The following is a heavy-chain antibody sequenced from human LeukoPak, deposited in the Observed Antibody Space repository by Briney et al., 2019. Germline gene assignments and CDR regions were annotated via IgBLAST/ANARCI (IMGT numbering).Heavy chain of an antibody. CDR3: ARASRWLAFDL. V-gene: IGHV3-66*01. CDR1: GFAVGNIH. CDR2: IYNGAET. Sequence: PGGSLRLSCAASGFAVGNIHMNWVRPAPGKGREWVSVIYNGAETSYADSVKGRFSISRDSSKNTLYLQMNRLRAEDTGVYYCARASRWLAFDLWGQGTLVTCSS. D-gene: IGHD6-19*01. J-gene: IGHJ4*02.